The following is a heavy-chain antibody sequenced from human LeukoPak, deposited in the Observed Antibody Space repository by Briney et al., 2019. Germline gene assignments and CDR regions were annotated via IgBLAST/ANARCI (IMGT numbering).Heavy chain of an antibody. D-gene: IGHD4-17*01. CDR3: ARAPDYVDSVNRRLNFDF. Sequence: SETLSLTCTVSGGSVSSGSYYWSWIRQPPGKGLEWIGYIYYSGNTNYNPSLKSRVTMSIDTSNNYFSLKLTSVTAADTAVYYCARAPDYVDSVNRRLNFDFWGQGILVTVSS. CDR2: IYYSGNT. V-gene: IGHV4-61*01. J-gene: IGHJ4*02. CDR1: GGSVSSGSYY.